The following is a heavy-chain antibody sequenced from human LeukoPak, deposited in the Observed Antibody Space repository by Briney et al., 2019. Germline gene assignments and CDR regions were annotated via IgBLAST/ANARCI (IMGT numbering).Heavy chain of an antibody. Sequence: PGGSLRLSCAASGFTFGTYNMNWFGQAPGRGLEWVSSISGSSSYIYYADSVKGRFTISRDNSKNTLYLQMNSLRAEDTAVYYCVPRKEWSCYMDVWGKGTTVSVSS. CDR3: VPRKEWSCYMDV. CDR1: GFTFGTYN. D-gene: IGHD3-3*01. CDR2: ISGSSSYI. J-gene: IGHJ6*03. V-gene: IGHV3-21*04.